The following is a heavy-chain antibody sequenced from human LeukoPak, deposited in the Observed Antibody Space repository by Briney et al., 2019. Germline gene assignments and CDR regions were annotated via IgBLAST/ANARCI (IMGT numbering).Heavy chain of an antibody. V-gene: IGHV1-18*04. Sequence: ASVKVSCKASGYTFTSYGISWVRQAPGQGLEWMGWISAYNGNTNYAQKLQGRVTMTTDTSTSTAYMELRSLRSDDTAVHYCARATSRVSPMYYFDYWGQGTLVTVSS. J-gene: IGHJ4*02. CDR2: ISAYNGNT. D-gene: IGHD3-10*02. CDR3: ARATSRVSPMYYFDY. CDR1: GYTFTSYG.